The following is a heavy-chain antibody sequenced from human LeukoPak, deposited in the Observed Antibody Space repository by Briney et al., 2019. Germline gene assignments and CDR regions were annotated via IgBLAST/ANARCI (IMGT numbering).Heavy chain of an antibody. D-gene: IGHD4-23*01. CDR1: GGSLSGYY. CDR2: INHSGST. CDR3: ARGLGLRWQYFDY. V-gene: IGHV4-34*01. J-gene: IGHJ4*02. Sequence: SETLSLTCAVYGGSLSGYYWSWIRQPPGKGLEWIGEINHSGSTNYNPSLKSRVTISVDTSKNQFSLKLSSVTAADTAVYYCARGLGLRWQYFDYWGQGTLVTVSS.